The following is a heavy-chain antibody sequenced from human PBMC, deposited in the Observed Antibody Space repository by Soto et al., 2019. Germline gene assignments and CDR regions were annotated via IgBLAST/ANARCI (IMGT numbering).Heavy chain of an antibody. J-gene: IGHJ4*02. CDR3: ARVKKDSWLYEY. V-gene: IGHV1-2*02. CDR1: GYTFTGYY. Sequence: ASVKVSCKASGYTFTGYYMHWVRQAPGQGLEWMGWINPNRGGTNYAQKFQGRVTMTRDTSISTAYMELSRLRSDDTAVYYCARVKKDSWLYEYWGQGTLVTVSS. CDR2: INPNRGGT. D-gene: IGHD5-12*01.